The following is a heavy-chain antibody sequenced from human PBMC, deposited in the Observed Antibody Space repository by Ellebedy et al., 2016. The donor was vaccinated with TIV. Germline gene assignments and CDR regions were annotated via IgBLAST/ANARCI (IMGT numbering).Heavy chain of an antibody. J-gene: IGHJ4*02. Sequence: GESLKISCAASGFTFSSSWMPLVRQAPGKGLVWVSRINSDGSSTSYADSVKGRFTISRDNAKNTLYLQMNSLRAEDTAVYYCARAPFDYWGQGTLATVSS. CDR3: ARAPFDY. V-gene: IGHV3-74*01. CDR1: GFTFSSSW. CDR2: INSDGSST.